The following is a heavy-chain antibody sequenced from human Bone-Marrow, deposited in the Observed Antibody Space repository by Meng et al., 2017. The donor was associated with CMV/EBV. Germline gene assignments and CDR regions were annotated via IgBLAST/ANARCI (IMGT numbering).Heavy chain of an antibody. CDR3: ARGEYYYESYFNY. J-gene: IGHJ4*02. D-gene: IGHD3-22*01. CDR1: GGILRKYA. Sequence: QVQLEQSGAEVKKPGSSVKVSCKVSGGILRKYAISWVRQAPGQGIEYMGGISAIFGTANYAQKFKGRVTITADESTNTVYMEVSSLRSEDTAVYYCARGEYYYESYFNYWGQGTLVTVSS. V-gene: IGHV1-69*01. CDR2: ISAIFGTA.